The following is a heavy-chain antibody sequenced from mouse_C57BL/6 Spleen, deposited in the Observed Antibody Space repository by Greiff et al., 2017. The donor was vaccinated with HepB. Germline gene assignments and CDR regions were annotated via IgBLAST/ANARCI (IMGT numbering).Heavy chain of an antibody. CDR3: ATSNRYYFDY. D-gene: IGHD2-5*01. CDR2: IYPGDGDT. CDR1: GYAFSSSW. Sequence: QVQLKESGPELVKPGASVKISCKASGYAFSSSWMNWVKQRPGKGLEWIGRIYPGDGDTNYNGKFKGKATLTADKSSSTAYMQLSSLTSEDSAVYFCATSNRYYFDYWGQGTTLTVSS. V-gene: IGHV1-82*01. J-gene: IGHJ2*01.